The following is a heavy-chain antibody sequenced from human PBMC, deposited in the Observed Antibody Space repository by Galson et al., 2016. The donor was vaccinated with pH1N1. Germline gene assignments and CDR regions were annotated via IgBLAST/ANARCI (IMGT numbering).Heavy chain of an antibody. V-gene: IGHV3-23*01. CDR2: ISVSSLST. D-gene: IGHD2-15*01. CDR3: ARGGYCSGGSCYDVFDY. Sequence: SLRLSCAASGFTFTNYAIHWVRQAPGKGLEWVSFISVSSLSTYYADSVKGRFTISRDTSKNTVYLQMSSLRSEDTAVYYCARGGYCSGGSCYDVFDYWGQGTLVTVS. J-gene: IGHJ4*02. CDR1: GFTFTNYA.